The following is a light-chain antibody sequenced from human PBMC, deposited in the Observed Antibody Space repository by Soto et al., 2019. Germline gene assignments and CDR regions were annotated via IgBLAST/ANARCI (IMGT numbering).Light chain of an antibody. CDR1: QSISSW. CDR3: QQLSRYPLT. CDR2: SAS. V-gene: IGKV1-5*01. Sequence: IQLTQPPSTLSASVGDRFTITRRASQSISSWLAWYQQKPGKAPDLLIYSASTLQSGVPSRFSGSGSETEFSLTIRALQPEDFATYYCQQLSRYPLTFGGGTKVDIK. J-gene: IGKJ4*01.